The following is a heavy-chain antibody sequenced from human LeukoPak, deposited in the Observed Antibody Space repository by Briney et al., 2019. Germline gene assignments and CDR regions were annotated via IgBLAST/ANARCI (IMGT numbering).Heavy chain of an antibody. CDR3: ARVRRYNWGFDP. Sequence: VKPSETLSLTCTVSGGSISSTSYYWGWIRQPPGKGLEWIGSIYYSGRTYYNPSLKSRVTISVDTSKNQFSLKLNSVTAADTAVYYCARVRRYNWGFDPWGQGTLVTVSS. CDR1: GGSISSTSYY. D-gene: IGHD1-20*01. V-gene: IGHV4-39*07. J-gene: IGHJ5*02. CDR2: IYYSGRT.